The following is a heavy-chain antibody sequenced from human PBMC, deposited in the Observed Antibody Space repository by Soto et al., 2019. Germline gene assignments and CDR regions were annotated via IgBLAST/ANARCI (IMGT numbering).Heavy chain of an antibody. CDR2: ISSTGSGT. CDR1: GFTFSSYE. Sequence: EMQLVESGGGLVQPGGSLRLSCAASGFTFSSYEMHLVRQAPGKGLEWISYISSTGSGTLYADSVRGRFTMSRDNTKNSVSLQMSSLRAEDTAVYYCVRDLHEPLATDALRVANWGQRTQVTVSS. V-gene: IGHV3-48*03. CDR3: VRDLHEPLATDALRVAN. D-gene: IGHD2-8*02. J-gene: IGHJ4*02.